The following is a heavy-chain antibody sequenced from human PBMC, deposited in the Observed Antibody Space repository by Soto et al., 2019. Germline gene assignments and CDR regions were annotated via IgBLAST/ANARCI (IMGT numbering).Heavy chain of an antibody. CDR2: ISASTRNT. D-gene: IGHD2-15*01. V-gene: IGHV1-18*01. J-gene: IGHJ2*01. Sequence: QVQLVQSGGEVNKPGASVKVSCQPSGYTFSDYAISWLRQAPGKGLEWMGWISASTRNTDQAQNFQGRVIMTLDTATNTAYMELRRLRSDDTAVYYCVRCYCSVGSCYACWHFDLWGRGTLVTVSS. CDR3: VRCYCSVGSCYACWHFDL. CDR1: GYTFSDYA.